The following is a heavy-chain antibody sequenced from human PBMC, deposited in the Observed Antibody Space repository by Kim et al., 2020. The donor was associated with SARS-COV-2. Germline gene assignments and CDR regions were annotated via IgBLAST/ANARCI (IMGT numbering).Heavy chain of an antibody. Sequence: GGSLRLSCAASGFTFSSYAMSWVRQAPGKGLEWVSAISGSGGSTYYADSVKGRFTISRDNSKNTLYLQMNSLRAEDTAVYYCAKTLDGRWLGLVYFQHWGQGTLVTVSS. CDR2: ISGSGGST. D-gene: IGHD6-19*01. CDR3: AKTLDGRWLGLVYFQH. J-gene: IGHJ1*01. V-gene: IGHV3-23*01. CDR1: GFTFSSYA.